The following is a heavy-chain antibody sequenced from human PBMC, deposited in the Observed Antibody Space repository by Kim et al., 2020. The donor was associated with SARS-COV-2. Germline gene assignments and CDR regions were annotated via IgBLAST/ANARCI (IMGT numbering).Heavy chain of an antibody. CDR1: GFTFDDYG. CDR3: AIHYGDGASGIS. V-gene: IGHV3-20*01. CDR2: INWNGGST. Sequence: GGSLRLSCAASGFTFDDYGMSWVRQAPGKGLEWVSGINWNGGSTGYVDSVKGRFTISRDNAKNSLYLQMNSLRAEDTALYHCAIHYGDGASGISWGQGTLVTVSS. D-gene: IGHD4-17*01. J-gene: IGHJ4*02.